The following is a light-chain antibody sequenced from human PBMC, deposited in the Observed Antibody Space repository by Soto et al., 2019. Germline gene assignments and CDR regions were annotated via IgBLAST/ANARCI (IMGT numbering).Light chain of an antibody. J-gene: IGLJ3*02. V-gene: IGLV1-40*01. CDR3: CSYAGSSWV. CDR2: DNT. CDR1: SSNIGAGYG. Sequence: QSVLTQPPSVSGAPGQRITISCSGTSSNIGAGYGVHWYQHLPGTAPKLLIFDNTNRPSGVPDRFSGSRSGTSASLAITGLQADDEGDYYCCSYAGSSWVFGGGTKVTVL.